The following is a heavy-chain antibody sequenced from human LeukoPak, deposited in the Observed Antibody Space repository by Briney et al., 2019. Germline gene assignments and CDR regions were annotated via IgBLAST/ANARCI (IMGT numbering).Heavy chain of an antibody. J-gene: IGHJ3*02. Sequence: PGGSLRLSCAASGFTVSNNYMSWVRQAPGKGLEWVSVIYSGGSTYYSDSVKGRFTISRDNSKNTLYLQMNSLRAEDTAVYYCARPTSSLAFDIWGQRTMVTVSS. D-gene: IGHD6-6*01. CDR1: GFTVSNNY. V-gene: IGHV3-53*01. CDR3: ARPTSSLAFDI. CDR2: IYSGGST.